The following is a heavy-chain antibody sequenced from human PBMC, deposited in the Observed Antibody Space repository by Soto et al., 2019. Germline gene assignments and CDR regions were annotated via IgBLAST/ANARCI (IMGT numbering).Heavy chain of an antibody. J-gene: IGHJ4*02. D-gene: IGHD6-19*01. V-gene: IGHV1-24*01. CDR3: ATDSGSGWLFDH. CDR2: FDPEDGET. Sequence: ASVKVSCKVSGYTLTELSMHWVRQAPRKGLEWMGGFDPEDGETIYAQKFQGRVTMTEDTSTDTAYMELSSLRSEDTAVYYCATDSGSGWLFDHWGQGTLVTVSS. CDR1: GYTLTELS.